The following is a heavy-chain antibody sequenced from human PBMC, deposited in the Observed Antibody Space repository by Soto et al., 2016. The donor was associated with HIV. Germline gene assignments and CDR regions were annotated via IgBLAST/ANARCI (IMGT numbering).Heavy chain of an antibody. J-gene: IGHJ4*02. CDR3: ATTTAAATPAHFDH. Sequence: QVQLQESGPGLVKPSETLSLTCGGSGDSITSYYWTWIRQPPGKGLEWIGTVYYTGTPSYNPSLKSRVAMSVDKSKKQFSLSLTSVTIADTAIYFCATTTAAATPAHFDHWGQGTLVTVSS. V-gene: IGHV4-59*13. CDR2: VYYTGTP. D-gene: IGHD2-15*01. CDR1: GDSITSYY.